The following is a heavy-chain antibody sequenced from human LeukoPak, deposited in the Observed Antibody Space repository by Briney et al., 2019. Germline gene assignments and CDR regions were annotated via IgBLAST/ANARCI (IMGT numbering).Heavy chain of an antibody. J-gene: IGHJ3*02. CDR3: ASLIEDYDFWSGRPADAFDI. V-gene: IGHV5-51*01. Sequence: GESLKISCEGSGYYFTNYWIGWVRQMPGNGLEWMGIIFPGDSDTKYSPSFQGRVTISADKSISTAYLQWSSLKASDTAMYYCASLIEDYDFWSGRPADAFDIWGQGTMVTVSS. D-gene: IGHD3-3*01. CDR1: GYYFTNYW. CDR2: IFPGDSDT.